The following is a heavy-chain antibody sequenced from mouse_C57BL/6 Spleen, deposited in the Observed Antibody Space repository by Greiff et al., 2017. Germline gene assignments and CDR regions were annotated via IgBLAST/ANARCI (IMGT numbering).Heavy chain of an antibody. D-gene: IGHD2-4*01. V-gene: IGHV1-18*01. CDR1: GYTFTDYN. CDR3: ARSGDYDEGVFDY. Sequence: EVKLVESGPELVKPGASVKIPCKASGYTFTDYNMDWVKQSHGKSLEWIGDINPNNGGTIYNQKFKGKATLTVDKSSSTAYMELRSLTSEDTAVYYCARSGDYDEGVFDYWGQGTTLTVSS. CDR2: INPNNGGT. J-gene: IGHJ2*01.